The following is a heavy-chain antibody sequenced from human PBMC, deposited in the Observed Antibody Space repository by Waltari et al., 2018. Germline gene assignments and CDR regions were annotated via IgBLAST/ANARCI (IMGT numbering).Heavy chain of an antibody. CDR3: ARAGHRNYYDSSGIDY. CDR1: GYTFPGYY. V-gene: IGHV1-2*02. CDR2: INPNSGGT. J-gene: IGHJ4*02. Sequence: QVQLVQSGAEVKKPGASVKVSCKASGYTFPGYYMHWVRQAPGQGLEWMGWINPNSGGTNYAQKFQGRVTMTRDTSISTAYMELSRLRSDDTAVYYCARAGHRNYYDSSGIDYWGQGTLVTVSS. D-gene: IGHD3-22*01.